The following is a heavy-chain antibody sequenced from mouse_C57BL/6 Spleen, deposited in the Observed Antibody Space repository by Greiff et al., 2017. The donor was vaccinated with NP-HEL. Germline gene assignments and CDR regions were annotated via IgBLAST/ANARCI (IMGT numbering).Heavy chain of an antibody. CDR1: GYAFSSSW. CDR2: IYPGDGDT. Sequence: VQLQQSGPELVKPGASVKISCKASGYAFSSSWMNWVKQRPGKGLEWIGRIYPGDGDTNYNGKFKGKATLTADKSSSTAYMQLSSLTSEDSAVYFCARRGYYGSSLWYFDYWGQGTTLTVSS. J-gene: IGHJ2*01. V-gene: IGHV1-82*01. D-gene: IGHD1-1*01. CDR3: ARRGYYGSSLWYFDY.